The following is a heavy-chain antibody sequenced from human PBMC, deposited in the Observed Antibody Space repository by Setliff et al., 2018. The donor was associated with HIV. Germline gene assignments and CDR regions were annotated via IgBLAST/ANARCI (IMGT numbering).Heavy chain of an antibody. CDR1: GGTFNNDA. J-gene: IGHJ1*01. V-gene: IGHV1-69*06. D-gene: IGHD6-13*01. CDR3: ATDPGYSSTWYSESFQH. Sequence: VKVSCKASGGTFNNDAISWVRRAPGQGLEWMGGIITLFGEANYAQKFQGRLTMTEDTSTDTAYMELSSLRSDDTAMYYCATDPGYSSTWYSESFQHWGQGTVVTVSS. CDR2: IITLFGEA.